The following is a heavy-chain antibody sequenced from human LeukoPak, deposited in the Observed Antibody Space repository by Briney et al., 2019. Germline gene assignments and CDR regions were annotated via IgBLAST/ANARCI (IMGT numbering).Heavy chain of an antibody. V-gene: IGHV1-69*13. CDR1: GGTFSSYA. D-gene: IGHD3-10*01. CDR3: ARGRKIRYYYYYMDV. J-gene: IGHJ6*03. Sequence: SVKVSCKASGGTFSSYAISWVRQAPGQGLEWMGGIIPIFGTANYAQKFQGRVTITADESTSTAYMELSSLRSEDTAVYYCARGRKIRYYYYYMDVWGKGTTVTISS. CDR2: IIPIFGTA.